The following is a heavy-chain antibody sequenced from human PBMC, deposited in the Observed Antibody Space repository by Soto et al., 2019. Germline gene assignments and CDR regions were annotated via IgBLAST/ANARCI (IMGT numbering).Heavy chain of an antibody. CDR3: VRDGTKTLREWFDR. D-gene: IGHD1-1*01. Sequence: SETLSLTCSVSGASISGFYWSWIRKSAGKGLEWIGRIYATGTTDYNPSLKSRGMMSVDTSKKQFSLKLRSVTAADTAVYYCVRDGTKTLREWFDRWGNRSWVTVSS. CDR1: GASISGFY. J-gene: IGHJ5*02. V-gene: IGHV4-4*07. CDR2: IYATGTT.